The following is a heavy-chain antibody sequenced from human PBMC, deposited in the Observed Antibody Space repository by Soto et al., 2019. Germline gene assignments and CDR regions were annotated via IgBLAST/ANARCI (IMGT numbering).Heavy chain of an antibody. J-gene: IGHJ3*02. CDR2: ISAYNGNT. Sequence: QVQLVQSGAEVKKPGASVKVSCKASGYTFTSYGISWVRQAPGQGLEWMGWISAYNGNTDYAQKLQGRVTMTTDTSTSTDYMELRRLRSDDTAVYYCARDRGHYTWNDVGAFDIWGQGTMVTVSS. V-gene: IGHV1-18*01. CDR3: ARDRGHYTWNDVGAFDI. CDR1: GYTFTSYG. D-gene: IGHD1-20*01.